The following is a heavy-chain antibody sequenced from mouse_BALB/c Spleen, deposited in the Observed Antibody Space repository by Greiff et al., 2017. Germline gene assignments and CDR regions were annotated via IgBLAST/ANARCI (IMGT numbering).Heavy chain of an antibody. CDR3: ARGTAGY. CDR2: INSNGGST. D-gene: IGHD1-2*01. J-gene: IGHJ2*01. CDR1: GFTFSSYG. Sequence: EVNLVESGGGLVQPGGSLKLSCAASGFTFSSYGMSWVRQTPDKRLELVATINSNGGSTYYPDSVKGRFTISRDNAKNTLYLQMSSLKSEDTAMYYCARGTAGYWGQGTTLTVSS. V-gene: IGHV5-6-3*01.